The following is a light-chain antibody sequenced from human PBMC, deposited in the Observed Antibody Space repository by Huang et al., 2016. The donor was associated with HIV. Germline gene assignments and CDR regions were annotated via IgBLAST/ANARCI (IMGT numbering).Light chain of an antibody. Sequence: DIVMAQFTDSLAVSLGERATINCQSSQSVLYSSNKKNYLACYQQKPGQPPKLLIYWASNRASGVPDRCSGSGSGTDFTLTISGLQAEDVAVYYCQQYYSTLITFGQGTRLEIE. CDR3: QQYYSTLIT. CDR1: QSVLYSSNKKNY. J-gene: IGKJ5*01. V-gene: IGKV4-1*01. CDR2: WAS.